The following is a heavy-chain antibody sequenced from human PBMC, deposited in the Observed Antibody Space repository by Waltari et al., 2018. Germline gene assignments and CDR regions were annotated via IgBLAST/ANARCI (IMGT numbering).Heavy chain of an antibody. Sequence: QVQLVQSGAEVKKPGASVKVSCKASGYTFTGYYMHWVRQAPGQGLEWMGWINPNSGGTNYAQKVQGRVTMTRDTSISTAYMELSRLRFDDTAVYYCAREGLDYWGQGTLVTVSS. CDR2: INPNSGGT. CDR3: AREGLDY. CDR1: GYTFTGYY. V-gene: IGHV1-2*02. J-gene: IGHJ4*02.